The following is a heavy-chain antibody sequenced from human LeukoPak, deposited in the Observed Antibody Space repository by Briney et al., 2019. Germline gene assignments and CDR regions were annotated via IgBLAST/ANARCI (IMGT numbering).Heavy chain of an antibody. CDR2: ISGGGGGT. J-gene: IGHJ5*02. D-gene: IGHD2-15*01. V-gene: IGHV3-23*01. CDR1: GFTFSSYA. Sequence: GGSLRLSCAASGFTFSSYAMSWVRQAPGKGLEWVSAISGGGGGTYYADSVKGRFTISRDNSKNTLYLQMNSLRAEDTAVYYCAKPRGGIRYCSGGSCYGNWFDPWGQGTLVTVSS. CDR3: AKPRGGIRYCSGGSCYGNWFDP.